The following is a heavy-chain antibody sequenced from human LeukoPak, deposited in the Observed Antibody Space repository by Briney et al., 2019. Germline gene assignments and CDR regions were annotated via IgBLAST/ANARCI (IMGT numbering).Heavy chain of an antibody. J-gene: IGHJ3*02. D-gene: IGHD2-2*01. CDR2: IYYSGST. CDR1: GGSISSSSYY. CDR3: ASPADCSSTSCSINGAFDI. V-gene: IGHV4-39*01. Sequence: SETLSLTCTVSGGSISSSSYYWGWIRQPPGKGLEWIGSIYYSGSTYYNPSLKSRVTISVDTSKTKFSLKLSSVTAADTAVYYCASPADCSSTSCSINGAFDIWGQGTMVTVSS.